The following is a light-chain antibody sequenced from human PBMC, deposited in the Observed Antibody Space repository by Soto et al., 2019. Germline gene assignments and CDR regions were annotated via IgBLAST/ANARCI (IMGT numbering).Light chain of an antibody. J-gene: IGKJ1*01. V-gene: IGKV3-15*01. CDR1: QSVSSN. CDR3: QQYNNWPSWT. CDR2: GAS. Sequence: IVMTQSPATLSVSPGERATLSCRASQSVSSNLAWYQQKPGQAPRLLIYGASTRATGIPARFSGSGSGTEFTLTISSLQSEEYAVNYCQQYNNWPSWTFGQGTKVDIK.